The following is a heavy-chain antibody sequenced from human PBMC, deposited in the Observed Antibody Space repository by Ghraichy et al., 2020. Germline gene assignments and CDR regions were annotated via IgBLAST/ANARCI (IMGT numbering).Heavy chain of an antibody. CDR3: ARVGDYYDILTGYYPFDY. J-gene: IGHJ4*02. Sequence: SETLSLTCTVSGGSISSYYWSWILQPPGKGLEWIGYIYYSGSTNYNPSLKSRVTISVDTSKNQFSLKLSSVTAADTAVYYCARVGDYYDILTGYYPFDYWGQGTLVTVSS. D-gene: IGHD3-9*01. V-gene: IGHV4-59*01. CDR1: GGSISSYY. CDR2: IYYSGST.